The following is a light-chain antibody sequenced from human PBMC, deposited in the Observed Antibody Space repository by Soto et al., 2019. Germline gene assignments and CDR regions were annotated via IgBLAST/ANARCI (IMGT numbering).Light chain of an antibody. J-gene: IGKJ1*01. CDR2: KAS. Sequence: IRVTQTTSTLCGAGGERGTMTWRASQTMCSWLAWYPQRPGKGPNLLIYKASTFESGDPSRFSGSGSGTEFTLTIRSMQPDHLASSYCQQPHHFWTFGQGTKVEIK. CDR1: QTMCSW. V-gene: IGKV1-5*03. CDR3: QQPHHFWT.